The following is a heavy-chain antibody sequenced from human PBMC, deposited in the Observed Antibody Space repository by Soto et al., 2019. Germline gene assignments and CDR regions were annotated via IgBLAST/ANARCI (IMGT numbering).Heavy chain of an antibody. CDR1: GYSFTSNA. J-gene: IGHJ5*02. Sequence: SVKVSCKATGYSFTSNAITWVRQAPGQGLEWMGRISAYDGSTNSAQKFQGRVTMTTDASTSTAYLEVGSLTSDDTAVYYCARVWGSYRAPSGGAGLDPWG. CDR2: ISAYDGST. V-gene: IGHV1-18*04. D-gene: IGHD3-16*02. CDR3: ARVWGSYRAPSGGAGLDP.